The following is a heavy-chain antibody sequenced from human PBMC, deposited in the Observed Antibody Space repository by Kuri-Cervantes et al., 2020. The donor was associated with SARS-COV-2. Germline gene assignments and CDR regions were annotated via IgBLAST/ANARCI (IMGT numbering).Heavy chain of an antibody. V-gene: IGHV4-38-2*02. CDR1: GYSISSGYY. Sequence: ESLKISCTVSGYSISSGYYWGWIRQPPGKGLEWIGSIYHSGSTYYNPSLKSRVTISVDTSKNQFSLKLSSVTAADTAVYYCARWAQEGENWFDPWGQGTLVTVSS. D-gene: IGHD2-21*01. J-gene: IGHJ5*02. CDR2: IYHSGST. CDR3: ARWAQEGENWFDP.